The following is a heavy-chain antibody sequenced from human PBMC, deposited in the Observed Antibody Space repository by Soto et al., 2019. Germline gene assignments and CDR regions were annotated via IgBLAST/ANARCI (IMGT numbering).Heavy chain of an antibody. CDR2: IYYSGST. CDR3: ARRDRDLVGLFDY. CDR1: GGSISSSSYY. Sequence: QLQLQESGPGLVKPSETLSLTCTVSGGSISSSSYYWGWIRQPPGKGLEWIGSIYYSGSTYYNPSLKSRVTISVDTSKNQFSLKLSSVTAAVTAVYYCARRDRDLVGLFDYWGQGTLVTVSS. J-gene: IGHJ4*02. D-gene: IGHD3-16*01. V-gene: IGHV4-39*01.